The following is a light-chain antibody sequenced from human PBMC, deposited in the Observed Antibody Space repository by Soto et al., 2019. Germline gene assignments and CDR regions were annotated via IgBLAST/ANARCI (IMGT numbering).Light chain of an antibody. CDR3: QQYGSSPGT. V-gene: IGKV1-5*01. J-gene: IGKJ1*01. CDR2: ATS. CDR1: QSISSW. Sequence: IRRTPCRARLYTSVGDRFINTCRASQSISSWLAWYQQKPGKAPKLLIYATSSLQSGVPSRFSGSGSRTDFTLAFSSLLPEDFATYYWQQYGSSPGTFGQGTRVDIK.